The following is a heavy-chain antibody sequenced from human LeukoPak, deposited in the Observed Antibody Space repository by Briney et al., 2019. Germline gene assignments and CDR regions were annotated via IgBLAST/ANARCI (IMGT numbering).Heavy chain of an antibody. CDR2: INHSGST. CDR3: ARGRSRYSGYDYRWFDP. Sequence: PSETLSLTCAVYGGSFSGYHWSWIRQPPGKGLEWIGEINHSGSTNYNPSLKSRVTISVDTSKNQFSRKLSSVTAADTAVYYCARGRSRYSGYDYRWFDPWGQGTLVTVSS. CDR1: GGSFSGYH. D-gene: IGHD5-12*01. J-gene: IGHJ5*02. V-gene: IGHV4-34*01.